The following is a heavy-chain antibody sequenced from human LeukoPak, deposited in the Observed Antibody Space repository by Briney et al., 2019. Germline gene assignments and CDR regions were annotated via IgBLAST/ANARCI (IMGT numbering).Heavy chain of an antibody. Sequence: SVKVSCKASGGTFSSYAISWVRQAPGQGLEWMGGIIPIFGTANYAQKFQGRVTITADESTSTAYMELSSLRSEDTAVYYCARDGTPYCGGDCFFSEYYYMDVWGKGTTVTISS. CDR3: ARDGTPYCGGDCFFSEYYYMDV. J-gene: IGHJ6*03. CDR1: GGTFSSYA. CDR2: IIPIFGTA. V-gene: IGHV1-69*01. D-gene: IGHD2-21*02.